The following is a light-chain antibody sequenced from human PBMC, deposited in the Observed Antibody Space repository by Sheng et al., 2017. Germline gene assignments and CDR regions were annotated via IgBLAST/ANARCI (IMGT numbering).Light chain of an antibody. V-gene: IGLV4-60*03. CDR1: SGHSDYT. CDR3: EAWDANTHV. Sequence: QPVVTQSSSASASLGSSVKFTCTLSSGHSDYTVAWHQQQPGKAPRYLMKLEESGTFNRGXGVPDRFSGSSSGADRYLIIANLQSEDEADYYXEAWDANTHVFGTATRSPS. J-gene: IGLJ1*01. CDR2: LEESGTF.